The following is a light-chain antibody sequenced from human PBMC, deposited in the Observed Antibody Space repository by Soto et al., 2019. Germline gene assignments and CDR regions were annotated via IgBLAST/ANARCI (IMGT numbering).Light chain of an antibody. CDR1: SSDVGAYNF. Sequence: QSALTQPASVSGSPGQSITMSCTGTSSDVGAYNFVSWYQQHPGKLPKLMIFDVSRRPSGVSDRFSGSKSGNTASLTISGLQAEDEGDYYCISYTSSSTHVFGSGTKLTVL. V-gene: IGLV2-14*03. CDR2: DVS. CDR3: ISYTSSSTHV. J-gene: IGLJ1*01.